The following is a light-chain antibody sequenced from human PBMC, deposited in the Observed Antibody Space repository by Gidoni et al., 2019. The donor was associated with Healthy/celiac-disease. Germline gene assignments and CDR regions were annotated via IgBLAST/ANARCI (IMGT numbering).Light chain of an antibody. J-gene: IGKJ4*02. Sequence: DIHMLQSPSSLSASVGDRVTITCQASQDISNYLNWYQQKPGKAPKLLIYDASNLETGVPSRFSGSGSGTDFTFTISSLQPEDIATYYCQQYDNLPLTFGGGTKVEIK. CDR2: DAS. CDR1: QDISNY. V-gene: IGKV1-33*01. CDR3: QQYDNLPLT.